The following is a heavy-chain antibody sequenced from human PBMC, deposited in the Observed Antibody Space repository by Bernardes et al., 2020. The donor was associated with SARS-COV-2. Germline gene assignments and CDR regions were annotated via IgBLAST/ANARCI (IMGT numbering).Heavy chain of an antibody. D-gene: IGHD3-22*01. CDR1: GFTFSSYS. Sequence: GGSLRLCCAASGFTFSSYSMNWVRQAPGKGLEWVSSISSSSSYIYYADSVKGRFTISRDNAKNSLYLQMNSLRAEDTAVYYCARASSYYYDSSGPEPLKHWGQGTLVTVSS. CDR2: ISSSSSYI. J-gene: IGHJ1*01. V-gene: IGHV3-21*01. CDR3: ARASSYYYDSSGPEPLKH.